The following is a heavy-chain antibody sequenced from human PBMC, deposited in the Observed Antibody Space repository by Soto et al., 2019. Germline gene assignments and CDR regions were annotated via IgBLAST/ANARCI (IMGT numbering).Heavy chain of an antibody. Sequence: GGSLRLSCAASGFTFSSYSMNWVRQAPGKGLEWVSSISSSSSYIYYADSVKGRFTISRDNAKNSLYLQMNSLRAEDTAVYYCARGDIVLMVYAIQDAFDIWGQGTMVTVSS. V-gene: IGHV3-21*01. D-gene: IGHD2-8*01. CDR3: ARGDIVLMVYAIQDAFDI. CDR2: ISSSSSYI. CDR1: GFTFSSYS. J-gene: IGHJ3*02.